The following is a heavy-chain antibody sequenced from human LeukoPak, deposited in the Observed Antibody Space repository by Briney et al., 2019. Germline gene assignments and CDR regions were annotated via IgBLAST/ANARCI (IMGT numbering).Heavy chain of an antibody. V-gene: IGHV1-18*01. Sequence: ASVKVSCKASGYTFTSYGISWVRQAPGQGLEWMGWISAYNGNTNYAQKLQGRVTMTTDTSTSTAYMELRSLRSDDTAVYYCARVVLVVPAAMRYYYYMDVWGKGTTVTISS. J-gene: IGHJ6*03. CDR3: ARVVLVVPAAMRYYYYMDV. CDR2: ISAYNGNT. D-gene: IGHD2-2*01. CDR1: GYTFTSYG.